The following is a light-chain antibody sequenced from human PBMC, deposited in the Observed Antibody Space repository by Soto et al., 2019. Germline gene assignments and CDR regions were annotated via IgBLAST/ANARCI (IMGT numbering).Light chain of an antibody. Sequence: QSVLTQPPSASGTPGQRVTISCSGSTSNIGSNTVTWNQQLPGTAPKLLIFNNDQRPSGVPDRFSGSKSGTSASLAISGLRSEDEADYCCAAWDDSLNVPLFGGGTQLTVL. CDR1: TSNIGSNT. CDR3: AAWDDSLNVPL. CDR2: NND. V-gene: IGLV1-44*01. J-gene: IGLJ2*01.